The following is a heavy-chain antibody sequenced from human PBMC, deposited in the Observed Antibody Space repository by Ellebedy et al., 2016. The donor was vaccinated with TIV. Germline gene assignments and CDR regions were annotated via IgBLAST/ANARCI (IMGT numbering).Heavy chain of an antibody. Sequence: PGGSLRLSCAASGFTLSDYAMHWVRQAPGKGLEWVAVISDDGTNKFYAESVKVRFTFSRDNSKNTLYLEMNRLRAEDTAVYYCARDMGHCTTTSCFGFDSWGQGTLVSVSS. CDR3: ARDMGHCTTTSCFGFDS. CDR1: GFTLSDYA. CDR2: ISDDGTNK. V-gene: IGHV3-30*04. D-gene: IGHD2-2*01. J-gene: IGHJ4*02.